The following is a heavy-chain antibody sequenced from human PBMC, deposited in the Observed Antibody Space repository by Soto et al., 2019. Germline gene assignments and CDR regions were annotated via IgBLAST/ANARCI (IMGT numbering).Heavy chain of an antibody. Sequence: SETLSLTCTVSGGSISSSSYYWGWIRQPPGKGLEWIGSIYYSGSTYYNPSLKSRVTISVDTSKNQFSLKLSSVTAADTAVYYCARHETVDEYYYYEMDVWGKGTTVTCSS. CDR1: GGSISSSSYY. J-gene: IGHJ6*04. D-gene: IGHD1-1*01. CDR2: IYYSGST. V-gene: IGHV4-39*01. CDR3: ARHETVDEYYYYEMDV.